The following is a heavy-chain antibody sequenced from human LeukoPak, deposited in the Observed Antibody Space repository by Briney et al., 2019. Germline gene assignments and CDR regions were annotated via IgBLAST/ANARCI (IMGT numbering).Heavy chain of an antibody. Sequence: SETLSLTCTVSGGSISSYYWSWIRQPPGKGLEWIGYIYYSGSTNYNPSLKSRVTISADTSKNQFSLKLSSVTAADTAVYYCARVKRAPYYYMDVWGKGTTVIVSS. CDR3: ARVKRAPYYYMDV. V-gene: IGHV4-59*01. CDR2: IYYSGST. J-gene: IGHJ6*03. CDR1: GGSISSYY.